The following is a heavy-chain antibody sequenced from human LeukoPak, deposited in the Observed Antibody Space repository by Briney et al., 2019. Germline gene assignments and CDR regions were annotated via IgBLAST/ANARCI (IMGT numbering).Heavy chain of an antibody. J-gene: IGHJ4*02. CDR1: GFTFSSYS. CDR3: ANGGLGYFDY. CDR2: ISSSSSTI. Sequence: GGSLRLSCAASGFTFSSYSMNWVRQAPGKGLEWVSYISSSSSTIYYADSVKGRFTISRDNAKNSLYLQMNSLRAEDTAVYYCANGGLGYFDYWGQGTLVTVSS. D-gene: IGHD3/OR15-3a*01. V-gene: IGHV3-48*04.